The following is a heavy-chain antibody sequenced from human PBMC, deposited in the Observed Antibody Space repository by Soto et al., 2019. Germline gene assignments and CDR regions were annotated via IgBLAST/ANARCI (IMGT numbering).Heavy chain of an antibody. V-gene: IGHV4-59*08. CDR1: GGSISSYY. Sequence: PSETLSLTCTVSGGSISSYYWSWIRQPPGKGLEWIGYIYYSGSTNYNPSLKSRVTISVDTSKNQFSLKLSSVTAADTAVYYCARHNCSGGSCYSWIDYYYYMDVWGKGTTVTVSS. D-gene: IGHD2-15*01. J-gene: IGHJ6*03. CDR2: IYYSGST. CDR3: ARHNCSGGSCYSWIDYYYYMDV.